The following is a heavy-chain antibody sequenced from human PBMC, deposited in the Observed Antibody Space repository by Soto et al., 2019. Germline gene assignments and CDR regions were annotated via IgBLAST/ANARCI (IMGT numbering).Heavy chain of an antibody. D-gene: IGHD1-26*01. CDR1: GFTFSSYA. V-gene: IGHV3-23*01. CDR2: ISGSGGST. J-gene: IGHJ3*02. CDR3: AKGYLGVRSAFDI. Sequence: HPGGSLRLSCAASGFTFSSYAMSWVRQAPGKGLEWVSAISGSGGSTYYADSVKGRFTISRDNSKNTLYLQMNSLRAEDTAVYYCAKGYLGVRSAFDIWGQGTMVTVSS.